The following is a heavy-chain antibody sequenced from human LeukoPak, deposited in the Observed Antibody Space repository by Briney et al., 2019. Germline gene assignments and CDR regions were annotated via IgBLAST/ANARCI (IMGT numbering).Heavy chain of an antibody. J-gene: IGHJ4*02. CDR3: ATLSVTYYFDY. Sequence: GGSLRLSCAASGFTFSSYDMNWVRQAPGKGLEWVSYISSSGSTIYYADSVKGRFTISRDNAKNSLYLQMNSLRAEDTAVYYCATLSVTYYFDYWGQGTLVTVSS. CDR2: ISSSGSTI. V-gene: IGHV3-48*03. CDR1: GFTFSSYD. D-gene: IGHD4-17*01.